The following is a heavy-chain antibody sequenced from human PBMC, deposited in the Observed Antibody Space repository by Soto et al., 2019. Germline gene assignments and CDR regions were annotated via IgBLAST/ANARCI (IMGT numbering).Heavy chain of an antibody. J-gene: IGHJ6*03. CDR3: ARVSRVVVAAKYYYYYMDV. Sequence: ASVKVSCKASGYTFTGYYMHWVRQAPGQGLEWMGWINPNSGGTNYAQKFQGWVTMTRDTSISTAYMELSRLRSDDTAVYYCARVSRVVVAAKYYYYYMDVWGKGTTVTVSS. CDR1: GYTFTGYY. D-gene: IGHD2-15*01. CDR2: INPNSGGT. V-gene: IGHV1-2*04.